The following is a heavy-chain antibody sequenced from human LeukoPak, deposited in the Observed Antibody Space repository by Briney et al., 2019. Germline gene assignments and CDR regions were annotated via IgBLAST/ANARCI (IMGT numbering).Heavy chain of an antibody. CDR2: MNPSSGKQ. CDR3: ARGWNQVVYSSSWSGGDY. CDR1: GYTFTSYS. V-gene: IGHV1-8*01. Sequence: AAVKITFNASGYTFTSYSIIRVRQAQGQGLEWMGWMNPSSGKQGYAEKVPGRVPMTRNTDISTAYMDLSSLRSGDTAAYYCARGWNQVVYSSSWSGGDYWGQGTLVTVSS. J-gene: IGHJ4*02. D-gene: IGHD6-13*01.